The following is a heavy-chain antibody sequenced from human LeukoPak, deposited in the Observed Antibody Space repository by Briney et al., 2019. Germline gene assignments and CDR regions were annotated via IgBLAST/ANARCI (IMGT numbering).Heavy chain of an antibody. CDR3: AKDHSHIPYAFDI. J-gene: IGHJ3*02. D-gene: IGHD2-15*01. V-gene: IGHV3-23*01. CDR2: ISGSGGST. Sequence: GGSLRLSCAASGFTFSSYAMNWARQAPGKELEWVSAISGSGGSTYYADSVKGRFTISRDNSKNTLYLQMNSLRAEDTAVYYCAKDHSHIPYAFDIWGQGTMVTVSS. CDR1: GFTFSSYA.